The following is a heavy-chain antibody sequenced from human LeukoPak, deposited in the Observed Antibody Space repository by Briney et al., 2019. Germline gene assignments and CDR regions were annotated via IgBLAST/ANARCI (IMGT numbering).Heavy chain of an antibody. V-gene: IGHV4-59*01. CDR2: IYYSGST. J-gene: IGHJ3*02. CDR3: AREGKGDAFDI. Sequence: SETLSLTCTVSGGSISSYYWSWIRQPPGKGLEWIGYIYYSGSTNYNPSLKSRVTISVDTSKNQFSLKLSSVTAADTAVYYCAREGKGDAFDIWGQGTMVAVSS. CDR1: GGSISSYY.